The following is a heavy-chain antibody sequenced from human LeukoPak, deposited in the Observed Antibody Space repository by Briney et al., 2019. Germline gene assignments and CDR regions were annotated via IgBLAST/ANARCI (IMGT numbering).Heavy chain of an antibody. J-gene: IGHJ5*02. CDR3: ARVLAAAGNNWFDP. CDR1: GGSISSGGYS. CDR2: IYYTGNT. V-gene: IGHV4-30-4*07. Sequence: SETLSLTCAVSGGSISSGGYSWSWLRQPPGKGMEWIAYIYYTGNTYFNPSLKSRVTISVDTSKNQFSLKLSSVTAADTAVYYCARVLAAAGNNWFDPWGQGTLVTVSS. D-gene: IGHD6-13*01.